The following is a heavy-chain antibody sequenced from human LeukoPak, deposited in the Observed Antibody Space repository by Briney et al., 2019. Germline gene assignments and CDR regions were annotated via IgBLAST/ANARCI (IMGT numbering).Heavy chain of an antibody. CDR2: IYFSGST. V-gene: IGHV4-39*01. D-gene: IGHD3-3*01. CDR1: GGSISSSSYY. Sequence: PSETLSLTCTVSGGSISSSSYYWGWIRQPPGKGLEWIGSIYFSGSTYYNPSLKGRVTMSVDTSKNQFSLKLSSVTAADTAVYFCASGRYWFDPWGQGTLVTVSS. CDR3: ASGRYWFDP. J-gene: IGHJ5*02.